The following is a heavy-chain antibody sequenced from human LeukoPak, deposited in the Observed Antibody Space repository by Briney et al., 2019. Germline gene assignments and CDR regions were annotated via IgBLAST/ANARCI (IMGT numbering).Heavy chain of an antibody. CDR2: IYYSGST. CDR1: GGSVSSSTYY. D-gene: IGHD6-13*01. Sequence: PSETLSLTCTVSGGSVSSSTYYWGWIRQPPGKGLEWIGNIYYSGSTYYNPSLTSRVTISVDTSKNQFSLKLSSVTAADTAVYYCARHDEYSSSWEDPWGQGTLVTVSS. V-gene: IGHV4-39*01. CDR3: ARHDEYSSSWEDP. J-gene: IGHJ5*02.